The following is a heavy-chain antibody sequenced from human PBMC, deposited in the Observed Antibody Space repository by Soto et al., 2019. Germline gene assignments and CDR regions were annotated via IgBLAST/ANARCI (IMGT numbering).Heavy chain of an antibody. Sequence: GGSLRLSCAASGFTFSSYGMHWVRQAPGKGLEWVAVIWYDGSNKYYADSVKGRFTISRDNSKNTLYLQMNSLRAEDTAVYYCAREESWYTNYYYYGMDVWGQGTTVTVSS. V-gene: IGHV3-33*01. CDR3: AREESWYTNYYYYGMDV. D-gene: IGHD6-13*01. J-gene: IGHJ6*02. CDR1: GFTFSSYG. CDR2: IWYDGSNK.